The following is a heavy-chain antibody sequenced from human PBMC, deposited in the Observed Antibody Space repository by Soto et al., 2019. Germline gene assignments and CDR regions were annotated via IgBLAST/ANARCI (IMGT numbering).Heavy chain of an antibody. Sequence: GGSLRLSCAASGFTFSSYSMNWVRQAPGKGLEWVSSISSSSSYIYYADSVKGRFTISRDNAKNSLYLQMNSLRAEDTAVYYCARTGYCSGGSCPTVSGYMDVWGKGTTVTVSS. CDR1: GFTFSSYS. D-gene: IGHD2-15*01. CDR2: ISSSSSYI. CDR3: ARTGYCSGGSCPTVSGYMDV. J-gene: IGHJ6*03. V-gene: IGHV3-21*01.